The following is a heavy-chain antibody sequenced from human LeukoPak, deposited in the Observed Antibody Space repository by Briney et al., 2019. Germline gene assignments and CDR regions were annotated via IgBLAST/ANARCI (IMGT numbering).Heavy chain of an antibody. CDR2: IWYVGSKK. CDR3: AKSWWASLWFGELYLDY. CDR1: GFTFSSYA. Sequence: AGTLRLSCAASGFTFSSYAIHWVRQPPGKGLEWVAFIWYVGSKKYYAHPVKRRFTISRDNSKNTLYLQMNSLRAEDTTVYYCAKSWWASLWFGELYLDYWGQGTLVTVSS. V-gene: IGHV3-30*02. D-gene: IGHD3-10*01. J-gene: IGHJ4*02.